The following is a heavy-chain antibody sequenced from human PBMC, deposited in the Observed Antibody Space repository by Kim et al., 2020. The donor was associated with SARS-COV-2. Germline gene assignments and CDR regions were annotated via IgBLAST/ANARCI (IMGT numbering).Heavy chain of an antibody. J-gene: IGHJ4*02. D-gene: IGHD3-16*01. Sequence: DSVKGRFTISRDNAKNTRYLQMNSLGAEDTAVYYCARILYGLESSNRGFDNWGQGTQVTVSS. V-gene: IGHV3-74*01. CDR3: ARILYGLESSNRGFDN.